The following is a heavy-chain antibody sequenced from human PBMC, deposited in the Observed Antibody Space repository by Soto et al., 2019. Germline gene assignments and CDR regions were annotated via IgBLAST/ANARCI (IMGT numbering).Heavy chain of an antibody. V-gene: IGHV3-48*02. D-gene: IGHD3-3*01. CDR2: ITDSSDTV. CDR1: GFSFSNYN. Sequence: PWGSLRLSCVASGFSFSNYNMNWVRQAPGKGLEWVSYITDSSDTVHYADSVRGRFTISRDNAESSLYLQMNSLRDEDTAVYFCARDFGDGYYLEYWGRGTMVTVSA. J-gene: IGHJ4*02. CDR3: ARDFGDGYYLEY.